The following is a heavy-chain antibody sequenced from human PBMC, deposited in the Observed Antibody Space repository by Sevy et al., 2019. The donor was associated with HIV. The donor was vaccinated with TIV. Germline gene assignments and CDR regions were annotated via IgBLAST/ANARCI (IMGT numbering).Heavy chain of an antibody. CDR1: GYTFTSYG. CDR3: ARDRGRSGWSKTFDY. Sequence: ASVKVSCKASGYTFTSYGISWVRQAPGQGLEWMGWISAYNGNTNYAQKLRGRVTMTTDTSTSTAYMELRSLRSDETAVYYCARDRGRSGWSKTFDYWGQGTLVTVSS. D-gene: IGHD6-19*01. V-gene: IGHV1-18*01. J-gene: IGHJ4*02. CDR2: ISAYNGNT.